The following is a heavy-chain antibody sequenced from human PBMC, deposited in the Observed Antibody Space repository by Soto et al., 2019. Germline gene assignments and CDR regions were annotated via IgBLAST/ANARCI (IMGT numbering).Heavy chain of an antibody. V-gene: IGHV1-18*01. Sequence: QVQLVQSGAEVKKPGASVKVSSKASGYTFTSYGISWVRQAPGQGLEWMGWISAYNGNTNYAQKLQGRVTMTTDTSTSTAYMELRSLRSDDTAVYYCARDSSGAVADNYGMDVWGQGTTVTVSS. CDR1: GYTFTSYG. D-gene: IGHD6-19*01. CDR3: ARDSSGAVADNYGMDV. J-gene: IGHJ6*02. CDR2: ISAYNGNT.